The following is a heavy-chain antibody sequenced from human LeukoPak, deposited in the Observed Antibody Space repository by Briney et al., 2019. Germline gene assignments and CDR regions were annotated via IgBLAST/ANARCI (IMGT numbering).Heavy chain of an antibody. Sequence: SETLSLTCTVSGGSISSSSYYWGWIRQPPGKGLEWIGSIYYSGSTYYNPSLKSRVTISVDTSKNQFSLKLSSVTAADTAVYYCARHDDHYNSDDAFDIWGQGTMVTVSS. CDR1: GGSISSSSYY. CDR3: ARHDDHYNSDDAFDI. CDR2: IYYSGST. V-gene: IGHV4-39*01. J-gene: IGHJ3*02. D-gene: IGHD3-22*01.